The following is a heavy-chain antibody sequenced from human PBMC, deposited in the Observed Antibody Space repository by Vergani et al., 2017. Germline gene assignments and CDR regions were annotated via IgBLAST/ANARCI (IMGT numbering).Heavy chain of an antibody. J-gene: IGHJ4*02. CDR2: INHTGST. V-gene: IGHV4-34*01. D-gene: IGHD6-19*01. CDR1: GGSFSGYY. CDR3: ARGLSGWGIDY. Sequence: QVQLQQWGAGLLKPSETLSLTCAVYGGSFSGYYWGWIRQPPGKGLEWIGEINHTGSTNYNPALKSRVTISVDTSKNHFSLKLSSVTAADTAVYSGARGLSGWGIDYWGQGTLVTVSS.